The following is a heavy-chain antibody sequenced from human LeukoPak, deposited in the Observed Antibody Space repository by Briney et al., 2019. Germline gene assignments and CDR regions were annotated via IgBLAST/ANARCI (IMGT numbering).Heavy chain of an antibody. CDR2: ITVSSST. Sequence: PGGSLRLSCAASGFTCSTYTMNWVRQAPGKDLEWLSYITVSSSTYYADSVQGRFTISRDNAKNSLYLQMNSLRDEDTAVYYCARGDTLSDLNAFDLWGQGTMVTVSS. CDR1: GFTCSTYT. V-gene: IGHV3-48*02. J-gene: IGHJ3*01. CDR3: ARGDTLSDLNAFDL.